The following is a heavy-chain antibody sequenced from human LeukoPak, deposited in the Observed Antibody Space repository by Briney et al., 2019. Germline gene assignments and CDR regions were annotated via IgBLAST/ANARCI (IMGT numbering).Heavy chain of an antibody. CDR2: INHNGST. D-gene: IGHD3-10*01. V-gene: IGHV4-34*01. CDR1: GGSFSGHS. Sequence: PSETLSLTCAVYGGSFSGHSWSWIRQPPGKGLEWIGEINHNGSTNYNPSLRSRVIVSVDTSKNQFSLKLSSVTAADTAVYYCAREYYYGSGSYHKGPYFQQWGQGTLVTVSS. J-gene: IGHJ1*01. CDR3: AREYYYGSGSYHKGPYFQQ.